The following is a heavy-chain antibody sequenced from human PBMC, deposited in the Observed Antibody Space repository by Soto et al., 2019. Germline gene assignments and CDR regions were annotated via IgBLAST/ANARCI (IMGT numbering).Heavy chain of an antibody. Sequence: QVQLVEAGGGLVKPGGSLRLSCAVSGFTFSDYYMSWIRQAPGKGLEWGSYISSSGSTIYYADSVKGRFTISRDNAKNSLYLQMNSLRSDDTAVYYCARDSLDYDILTGFDYWGQGTLVTVSS. CDR3: ARDSLDYDILTGFDY. D-gene: IGHD3-9*01. CDR1: GFTFSDYY. CDR2: ISSSGSTI. V-gene: IGHV3-11*01. J-gene: IGHJ4*02.